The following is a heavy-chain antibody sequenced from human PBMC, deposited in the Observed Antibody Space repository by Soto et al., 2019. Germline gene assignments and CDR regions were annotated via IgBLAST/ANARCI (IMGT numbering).Heavy chain of an antibody. Sequence: QVQLVQSGAEVKKPGSSVKVSCKTSGGTFSSYTISWVRQAPGQGLEWMGGFIPLFRPATYAQKFQGRVTITADKSTNTAYMELSGLGFEDTAVYYCARDCGSTNCFDMDVWGQGTTVTVSS. J-gene: IGHJ6*02. CDR3: ARDCGSTNCFDMDV. CDR1: GGTFSSYT. V-gene: IGHV1-69*06. CDR2: FIPLFRPA. D-gene: IGHD2-2*01.